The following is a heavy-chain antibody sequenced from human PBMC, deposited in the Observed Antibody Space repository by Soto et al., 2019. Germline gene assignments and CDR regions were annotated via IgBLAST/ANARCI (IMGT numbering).Heavy chain of an antibody. CDR3: ARDRRLGELSLRGMDV. CDR1: GFTFSSYG. V-gene: IGHV3-33*01. J-gene: IGHJ6*02. Sequence: QVQLVESGGGVVQPGRSLRLSCAASGFTFSSYGMHWVRQAPGKGLEWVAVIWYDGSNKYYADSVKGRFTISRDNSKNTLYLQMNSLRAEDTAVYYCARDRRLGELSLRGMDVWGQGTTVTVAS. D-gene: IGHD3-16*02. CDR2: IWYDGSNK.